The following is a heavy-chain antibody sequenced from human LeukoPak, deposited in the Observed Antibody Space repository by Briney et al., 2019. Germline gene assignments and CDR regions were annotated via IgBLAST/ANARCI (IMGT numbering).Heavy chain of an antibody. CDR3: ARFQGIAARTYYFDY. Sequence: SETLSLTCTVSGGSISSYYWSWIRQPPGKGLEWIGEINHSGSTNYNPSLKSRVTISVDTSKNQFSLKLSSVTAADTAVYYCARFQGIAARTYYFDYWGQGTLVTVSS. CDR1: GGSISSYY. D-gene: IGHD6-6*01. J-gene: IGHJ4*02. CDR2: INHSGST. V-gene: IGHV4-34*01.